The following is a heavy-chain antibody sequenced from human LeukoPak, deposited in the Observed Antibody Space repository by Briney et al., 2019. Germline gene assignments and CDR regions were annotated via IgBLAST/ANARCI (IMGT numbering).Heavy chain of an antibody. CDR2: IYTSGDT. CDR1: GGSITSGTYY. Sequence: PSETLSLTCTVSGGSITSGTYYWSWIRQPAGKGLEWIGRIYTSGDTYSNPSLKSRATVSMDRSRNQFSLNLSSVTAADTAVYYCARLIAADPQLDCWGQGTLVTVSS. D-gene: IGHD6-13*01. J-gene: IGHJ4*02. CDR3: ARLIAADPQLDC. V-gene: IGHV4-61*02.